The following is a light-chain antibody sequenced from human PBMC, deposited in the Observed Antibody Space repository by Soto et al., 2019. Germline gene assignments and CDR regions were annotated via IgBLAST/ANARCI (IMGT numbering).Light chain of an antibody. Sequence: QSVLTQPPSASGTPGQRVTISCSGSSSNIGSNTVNWYQQLPGTAPKLLIYSNNQRPSGVPARFSGSKSGTSASLAISGLQSEDAADYYCAAWDDSLNGYVFGTGTKATVL. CDR1: SSNIGSNT. CDR3: AAWDDSLNGYV. J-gene: IGLJ1*01. CDR2: SNN. V-gene: IGLV1-44*01.